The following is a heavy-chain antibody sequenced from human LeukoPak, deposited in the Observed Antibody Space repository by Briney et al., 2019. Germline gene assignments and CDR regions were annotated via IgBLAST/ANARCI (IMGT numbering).Heavy chain of an antibody. CDR3: ARVGCSGGSCYGEDY. CDR1: GFTVSSNY. Sequence: PGGSLRLSCAASGFTVSSNYMSWVRQAPGKGLEWVSVIYSGGSTYYADSVKGRFTISRDNSKNTLYLQMNSLRAGDTAVYYCARVGCSGGSCYGEDYWGQGTLVTVSS. J-gene: IGHJ4*02. V-gene: IGHV3-53*01. D-gene: IGHD2-15*01. CDR2: IYSGGST.